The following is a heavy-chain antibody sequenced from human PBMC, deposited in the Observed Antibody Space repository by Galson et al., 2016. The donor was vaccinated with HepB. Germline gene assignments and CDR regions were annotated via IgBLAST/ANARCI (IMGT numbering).Heavy chain of an antibody. CDR2: IFSGGST. J-gene: IGHJ4*02. V-gene: IGHV3-53*01. CDR1: DFTVNSHY. Sequence: SLRLSCAASDFTVNSHYLTWVRQAPGKGLEWVSIIFSGGSTFYADSVKGRFAISRDASKNTLYLQMDSLRDEDTAVYFCARAAISHFDFWGQGILVTVSS. CDR3: ARAAISHFDF.